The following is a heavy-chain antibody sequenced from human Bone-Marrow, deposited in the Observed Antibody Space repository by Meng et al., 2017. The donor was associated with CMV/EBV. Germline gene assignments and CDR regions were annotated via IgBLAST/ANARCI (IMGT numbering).Heavy chain of an antibody. CDR1: GGSFSGYY. D-gene: IGHD3-3*01. CDR3: SRGPSRITIFVYYCGMDV. J-gene: IGHJ6*02. CDR2: INHSGST. V-gene: IGHV4-34*01. Sequence: SETLSLTCAVYGGSFSGYYWSWIRQPPGKGLEWIGEINHSGSTNYNPSLKSRVTISVDTSKNQFSLKLSSVTAADTAVYYCSRGPSRITIFVYYCGMDVWGQGTTVTVSS.